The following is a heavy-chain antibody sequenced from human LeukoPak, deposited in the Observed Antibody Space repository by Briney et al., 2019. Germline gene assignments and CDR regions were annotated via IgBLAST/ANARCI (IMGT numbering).Heavy chain of an antibody. V-gene: IGHV1-2*02. CDR2: INPNSGGT. J-gene: IGHJ6*02. CDR1: GYTFTGYY. Sequence: ASVKVSCKASGYTFTGYYMHWVRQAPGQGLEWMGWINPNSGGTNYAQKFQGRVTMTRDTSISTAYMELSRLRSDDTAVYYCARGGDIVLKYYYYGMDVWGQGTTVTVSS. CDR3: ARGGDIVLKYYYYGMDV. D-gene: IGHD2-8*01.